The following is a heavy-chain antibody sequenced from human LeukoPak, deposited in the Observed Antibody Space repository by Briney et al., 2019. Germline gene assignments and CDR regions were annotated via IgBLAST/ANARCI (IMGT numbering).Heavy chain of an antibody. CDR1: GGSISSSNW. V-gene: IGHV4-4*02. Sequence: PSETLSLTCAVSGGSISSSNWWSWVRQPPGKGLEWIGEIYHSGSTNYNPSLKSRVTISVDKSKNQFSLKLSSVTAADTAVYYCAREVGVAVAGTTNNAFDIWGQGTMVTVSS. J-gene: IGHJ3*02. D-gene: IGHD6-19*01. CDR3: AREVGVAVAGTTNNAFDI. CDR2: IYHSGST.